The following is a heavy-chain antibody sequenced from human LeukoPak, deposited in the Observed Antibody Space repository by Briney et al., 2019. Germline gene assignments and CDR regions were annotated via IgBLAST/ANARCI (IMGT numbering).Heavy chain of an antibody. CDR3: ARFGLRYFDPYYYGMDV. V-gene: IGHV7-4-1*02. CDR2: INTNTGNP. CDR1: GYTFTSYA. Sequence: PGASVKVSCKASGYTFTSYAMNWVRQAPGQGLEWMGWINTNTGNPTYAQGFTGRFVFSLDTSVSTAYLQINSLKAEDTAVYYCARFGLRYFDPYYYGMDVWGQGTTVTVSS. J-gene: IGHJ6*02. D-gene: IGHD3-9*01.